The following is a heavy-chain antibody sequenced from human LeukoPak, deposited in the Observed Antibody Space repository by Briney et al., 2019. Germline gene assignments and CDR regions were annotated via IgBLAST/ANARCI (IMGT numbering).Heavy chain of an antibody. Sequence: GGSLRLSCAASGFTFDDYAMHWVRQAPGKGLEWVSSISWNSGSKDYADSVKGRFTISRDNSKNTLYLQMNSLRAEDTAVYYCARERGSYYYDSSGYADYWGQGTLVTVSS. D-gene: IGHD3-22*01. J-gene: IGHJ4*02. V-gene: IGHV3-9*01. CDR1: GFTFDDYA. CDR2: ISWNSGSK. CDR3: ARERGSYYYDSSGYADY.